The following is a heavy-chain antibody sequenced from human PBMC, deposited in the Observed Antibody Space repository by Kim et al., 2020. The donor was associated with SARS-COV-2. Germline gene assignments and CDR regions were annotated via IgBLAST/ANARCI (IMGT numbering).Heavy chain of an antibody. D-gene: IGHD2-15*01. CDR1: GDSVSSPAYY. Sequence: SETLSLTCAVFGDSVSSPAYYWDWIRQPAGKGLEWIGRISASGSTNYNSSLQSRVTISRDTSKSQYFLNLTSVTAADTAVYYCARQMVVAGAHNWFDAWGQGIQVVVSS. CDR2: ISASGST. J-gene: IGHJ5*02. CDR3: ARQMVVAGAHNWFDA. V-gene: IGHV4-61*02.